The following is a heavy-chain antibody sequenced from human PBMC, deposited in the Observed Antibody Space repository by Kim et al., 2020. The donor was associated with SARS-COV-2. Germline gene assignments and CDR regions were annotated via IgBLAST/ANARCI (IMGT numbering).Heavy chain of an antibody. V-gene: IGHV3-48*02. CDR3: ARETSLYGSGY. Sequence: GGSLRLSCAASGFTFSSYSMNWVRQAPGKGLEWVSYISSSSSTIYYADSVKGRFTISRDNAKNSLYLQMKSLRDEDTAVYYCARETSLYGSGYWGQGTLVTVSS. CDR2: ISSSSSTI. D-gene: IGHD3-10*01. CDR1: GFTFSSYS. J-gene: IGHJ4*02.